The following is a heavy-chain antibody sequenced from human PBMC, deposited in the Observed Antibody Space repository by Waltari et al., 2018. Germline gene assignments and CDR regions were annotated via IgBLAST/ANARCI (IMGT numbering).Heavy chain of an antibody. Sequence: QVQLVQSGAEVKKPGASVKVSCKASGYTFTGYYMHWVRQAPGQGLEWMGRINPNSGGTNYAQKFQGRVTMTRDTSISTAYMELSRLRSDDTAVYYCVRDHAYSNYVSDAFDIWGQGTMVTVSS. J-gene: IGHJ3*02. V-gene: IGHV1-2*06. CDR1: GYTFTGYY. D-gene: IGHD4-4*01. CDR2: INPNSGGT. CDR3: VRDHAYSNYVSDAFDI.